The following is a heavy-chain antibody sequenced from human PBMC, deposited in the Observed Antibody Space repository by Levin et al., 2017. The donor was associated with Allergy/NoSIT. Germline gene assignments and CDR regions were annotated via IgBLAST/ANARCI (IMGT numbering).Heavy chain of an antibody. CDR1: GFTFSSYA. CDR3: AKTLYYYGSANDAFDI. CDR2: ISGSGGST. V-gene: IGHV3-23*01. J-gene: IGHJ3*02. Sequence: GESLKISCAASGFTFSSYAMSWVRQAPGKGLEWVSAISGSGGSTYYADSVKGRFTISRDNSKNTLYLQMNSLRAEDTAVYYCAKTLYYYGSANDAFDIWGQGTMVTVSS. D-gene: IGHD3-10*01.